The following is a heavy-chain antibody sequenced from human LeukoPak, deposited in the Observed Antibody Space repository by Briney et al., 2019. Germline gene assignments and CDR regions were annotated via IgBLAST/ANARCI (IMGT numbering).Heavy chain of an antibody. CDR1: GFTFSSYW. CDR2: IKQDGSEK. V-gene: IGHV3-7*01. Sequence: GGSLRLSCAASGFTFSSYWMSWVRQAPGKGLEWVANIKQDGSEKYYVDSVKGRFTISRDNAKNSLYLQMNSLRVEDTAVYYCARLGDYVWGSYRYSLDYWGQGTLVTVSS. J-gene: IGHJ4*02. CDR3: ARLGDYVWGSYRYSLDY. D-gene: IGHD3-16*02.